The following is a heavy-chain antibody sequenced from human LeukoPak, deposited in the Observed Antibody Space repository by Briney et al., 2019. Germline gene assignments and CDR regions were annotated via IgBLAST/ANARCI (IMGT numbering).Heavy chain of an antibody. J-gene: IGHJ5*02. CDR1: GYTFTSYD. CDR3: ARGCSSTSCYPHNWIDP. D-gene: IGHD2-2*01. CDR2: MNPNSGNT. Sequence: GASVKVSCKASGYTFTSYDINWVRQATGQGLEWMGWMNPNSGNTGYAQKFQGRVTMTRNTSISTAYMELSSLRSEDTAVYYCARGCSSTSCYPHNWIDPWGQGTLVTVSS. V-gene: IGHV1-8*01.